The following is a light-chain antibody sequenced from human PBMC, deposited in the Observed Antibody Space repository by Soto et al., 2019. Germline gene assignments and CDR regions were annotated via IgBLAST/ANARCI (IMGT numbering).Light chain of an antibody. Sequence: EIVLTQSPATLSLSPGERATLSCRASQSVSSYLAWYQQKPGQAPRLLIYDASDRATGIPDRFSGSGSGTDFTLTISSLEAEDFAVYYCQQRSNWPLTFGGGTKVEIK. CDR2: DAS. V-gene: IGKV3-11*01. CDR3: QQRSNWPLT. J-gene: IGKJ4*01. CDR1: QSVSSY.